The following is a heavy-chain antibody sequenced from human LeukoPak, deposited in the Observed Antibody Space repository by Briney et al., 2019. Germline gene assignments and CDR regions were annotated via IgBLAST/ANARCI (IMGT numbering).Heavy chain of an antibody. J-gene: IGHJ5*02. CDR2: IYYSGST. CDR3: ARGTLRIAAALFDP. D-gene: IGHD6-13*01. Sequence: PSETLSLTCTVSGGSISSYYWSWIWQPPGKALEYIGYIYYSGSTNYNPSLKSRVTISIDTSKNQFSLKLRSVTAADTAMYYCARGTLRIAAALFDPWGQGTLVTVSS. V-gene: IGHV4-59*01. CDR1: GGSISSYY.